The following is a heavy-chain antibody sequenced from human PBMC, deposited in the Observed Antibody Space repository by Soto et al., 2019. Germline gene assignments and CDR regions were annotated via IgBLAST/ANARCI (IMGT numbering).Heavy chain of an antibody. V-gene: IGHV2-5*02. CDR1: GFSLSTNGMG. Sequence: QITVKESGLTLVKPTQTLTLTCTFSGFSLSTNGMGVGWIRQSPGKALEWLALVYWDDDKRYSPSLRSRLTITQDTSKNQVDLTITNMDPVDTATYFCARRTRGVYDSGRLCEKFDYCGQGTLVTVSS. J-gene: IGHJ4*02. D-gene: IGHD5-12*01. CDR2: VYWDDDK. CDR3: ARRTRGVYDSGRLCEKFDY.